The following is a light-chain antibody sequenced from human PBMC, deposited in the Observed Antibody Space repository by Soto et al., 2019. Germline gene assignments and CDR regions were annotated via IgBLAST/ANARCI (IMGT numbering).Light chain of an antibody. Sequence: DLQMTQSPSTLTASVGDRVTITCRASQSIDSWLAWYQQKPGKAPILLIYKASILESGVPSRLSGSASGTEFTLTVSSLQPDDFATYYCQQYRSYSSSFGGGTKVEIK. CDR3: QQYRSYSSS. CDR2: KAS. V-gene: IGKV1-5*03. CDR1: QSIDSW. J-gene: IGKJ4*01.